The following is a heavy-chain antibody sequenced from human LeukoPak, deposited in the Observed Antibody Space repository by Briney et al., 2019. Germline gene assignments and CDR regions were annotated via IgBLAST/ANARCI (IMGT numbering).Heavy chain of an antibody. CDR1: GGSISNKY. Sequence: PSETLSLTCTVSGGSISNKYWSWIRQPPGKGLEWIGYIYYSGSTNYNPSLKSRVTILVDTSKNQFSLKLSSVTAADTAVYYCARLRVSGLAVLGFDYWGQGTLVTVSS. D-gene: IGHD3-16*01. J-gene: IGHJ4*02. CDR3: ARLRVSGLAVLGFDY. CDR2: IYYSGST. V-gene: IGHV4-59*01.